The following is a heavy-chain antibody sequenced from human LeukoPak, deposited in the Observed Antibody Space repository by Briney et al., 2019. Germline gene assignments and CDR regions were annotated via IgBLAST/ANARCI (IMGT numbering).Heavy chain of an antibody. J-gene: IGHJ4*02. CDR1: GFTFSDYA. CDR2: IVGSGGST. CDR3: ARNRVTAMSPSVY. V-gene: IGHV3-23*01. Sequence: GGPLRLSCAASGFTFSDYAMSWVRQAPGKGLEWVSSIVGSGGSTYYADSVKGRFTISRDNSKNTLFLQMNSLRDEDTAVYYCARNRVTAMSPSVYWGQGTLVTVSS. D-gene: IGHD2-21*02.